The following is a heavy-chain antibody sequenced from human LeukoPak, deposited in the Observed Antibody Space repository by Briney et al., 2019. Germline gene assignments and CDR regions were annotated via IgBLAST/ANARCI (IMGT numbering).Heavy chain of an antibody. CDR2: LYPGVST. D-gene: IGHD3-22*01. Sequence: SETLSLTCTVSGGPIYSYYWSWIRQTAGKGLEWIGRLYPGVSTNYNPSLKSRVTMSVDTSKNQFALKLSAVTAADTAVYYCPRLKFYDSTGYSPGHYMDVWGKGTTVTVSS. J-gene: IGHJ6*03. CDR3: PRLKFYDSTGYSPGHYMDV. CDR1: GGPIYSYY. V-gene: IGHV4-4*07.